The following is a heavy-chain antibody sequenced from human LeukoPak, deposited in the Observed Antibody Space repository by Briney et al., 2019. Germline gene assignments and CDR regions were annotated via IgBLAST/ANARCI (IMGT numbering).Heavy chain of an antibody. CDR1: GSSISSDY. CDR2: IYDTGSP. J-gene: IGHJ4*02. CDR3: ARAEYDSSLGFGY. V-gene: IGHV3-53*01. Sequence: GGSLRLSCVASGSSISSDYMNWVRQAPGKGLEWISVIYDTGSPFYADSVKGRFTISRDNSKNTLYLQMNSLRADDTAVYYCARAEYDSSLGFGYWGQGTLVTVSS. D-gene: IGHD3-22*01.